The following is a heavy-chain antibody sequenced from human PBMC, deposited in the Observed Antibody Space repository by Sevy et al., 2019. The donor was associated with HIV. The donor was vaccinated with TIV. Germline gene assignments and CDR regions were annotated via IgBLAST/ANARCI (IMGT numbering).Heavy chain of an antibody. CDR3: AIVAVCYTVAGNYMDV. D-gene: IGHD6-19*01. Sequence: GGSLRLSCAASGFTFSSYGMHWVRQAPGKGLEWVAFIRYDGSNKYYADSVKGRFTISRDNSKNTLYLQMNSLSAEDTALYYCAIVAVCYTVAGNYMDVWFKGTTVTVSS. V-gene: IGHV3-30*02. J-gene: IGHJ6*03. CDR1: GFTFSSYG. CDR2: IRYDGSNK.